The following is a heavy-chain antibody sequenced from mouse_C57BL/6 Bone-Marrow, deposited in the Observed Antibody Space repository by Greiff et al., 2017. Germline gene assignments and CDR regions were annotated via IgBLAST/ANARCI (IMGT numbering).Heavy chain of an antibody. Sequence: QVQLQQPGAELVKPGASVKLSCKASGYTFTSYWMHWVKQRPGRGLAWIGRIDPNSGGTKYNEKFKSKATLTVDKPSSTAYMLLSSRTAEDSAVYYCGRSGITTESWFAYWGQGTLVTVSA. CDR1: GYTFTSYW. D-gene: IGHD1-1*01. V-gene: IGHV1-72*01. J-gene: IGHJ3*01. CDR2: IDPNSGGT. CDR3: GRSGITTESWFAY.